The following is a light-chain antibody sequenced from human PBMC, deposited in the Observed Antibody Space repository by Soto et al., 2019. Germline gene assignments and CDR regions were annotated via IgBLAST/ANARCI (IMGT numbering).Light chain of an antibody. J-gene: IGKJ4*01. Sequence: DIQMTQSPSSLSASVGDRVTITCQASQDISNYLNWYQQKPGKAPKLLIYDASNLETGVPSRFSGSGSGTDFNFTISSLPPEDIATYYCQQYDNLPSFGGGTKVEIK. CDR1: QDISNY. CDR3: QQYDNLPS. V-gene: IGKV1-33*01. CDR2: DAS.